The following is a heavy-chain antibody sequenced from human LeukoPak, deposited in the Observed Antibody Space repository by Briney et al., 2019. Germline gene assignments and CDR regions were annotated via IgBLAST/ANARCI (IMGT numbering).Heavy chain of an antibody. CDR1: GGSINSHY. V-gene: IGHV4-59*11. CDR2: IYNSGSI. Sequence: SETLSLTCTVSGGSINSHYCNWIRQSPGKGLEWIGYIYNSGSINYNPSLKSRVTISVYTSKNQFSLKLSSVTAADTAIYYCATKVRGGFDIWGQGTMVTVSS. J-gene: IGHJ3*02. D-gene: IGHD2-15*01. CDR3: ATKVRGGFDI.